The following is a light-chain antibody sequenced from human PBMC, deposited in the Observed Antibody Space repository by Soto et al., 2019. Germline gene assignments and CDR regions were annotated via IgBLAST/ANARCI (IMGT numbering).Light chain of an antibody. V-gene: IGKV3-20*01. CDR2: GAS. Sequence: EIVLTQSPGTLSLSPGERATLSCRASQTVSSNYLAWYQQKPGQAPRLLIYGASSRATGIPDRFSGSGSGTDFSRTITRLEPEDFAVYYCQQFSSSPGFTFGPGTRVDIK. J-gene: IGKJ3*01. CDR1: QTVSSNY. CDR3: QQFSSSPGFT.